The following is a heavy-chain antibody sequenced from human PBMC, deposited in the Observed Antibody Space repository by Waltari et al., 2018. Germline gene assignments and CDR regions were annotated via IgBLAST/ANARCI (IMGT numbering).Heavy chain of an antibody. Sequence: QMQLVQSGPEVKKPGTSVKVSCKASGFTFTSSAVQWVRQARGQRLEWIGWMGVGRSNKNYAQKFQERVTITRDMSTSTAYMELSSLRSEDTAVYYCARRPQLVRPHDYWGQGTLVTVSS. CDR1: GFTFTSSA. J-gene: IGHJ4*02. V-gene: IGHV1-58*01. CDR2: MGVGRSNK. CDR3: ARRPQLVRPHDY. D-gene: IGHD6-6*01.